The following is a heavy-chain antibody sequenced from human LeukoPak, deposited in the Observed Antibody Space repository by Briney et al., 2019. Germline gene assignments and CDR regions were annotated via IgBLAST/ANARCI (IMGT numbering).Heavy chain of an antibody. CDR2: IYYSGST. CDR1: GGSISSYY. CDR3: ARGNSYNYGDFDY. D-gene: IGHD3-22*01. J-gene: IGHJ4*02. V-gene: IGHV4-59*01. Sequence: PSETLSLTCTVSGGSISSYYWSWIRQPPGKGLEWIGYIYYSGSTNCNPSLESRVTISVDTSKNQFSLNLSSVTAADTAVYYCARGNSYNYGDFDYWGQGPLVTVSS.